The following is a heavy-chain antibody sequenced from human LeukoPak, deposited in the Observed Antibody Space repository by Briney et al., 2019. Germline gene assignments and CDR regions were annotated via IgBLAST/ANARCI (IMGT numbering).Heavy chain of an antibody. Sequence: SETLSLTCAVYGGSSSGYYWSWIRQPPGKGLEWVGEINHSGSTNYNPSLKRRVTTSVDTSKNQFSLKLSSVTAADTAVYYCARVENYGSGSLDYWGQGTLVTVSS. D-gene: IGHD3-10*01. J-gene: IGHJ4*02. CDR2: INHSGST. CDR3: ARVENYGSGSLDY. V-gene: IGHV4-34*01. CDR1: GGSSSGYY.